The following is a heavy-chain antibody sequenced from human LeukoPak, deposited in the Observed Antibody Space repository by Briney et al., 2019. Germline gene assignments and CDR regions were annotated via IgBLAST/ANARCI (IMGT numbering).Heavy chain of an antibody. J-gene: IGHJ4*02. V-gene: IGHV4-34*01. CDR3: ASIDPTIAAAVLGNY. CDR2: INHSGNT. Sequence: SETLALPCGVYGGSFRGFYWSWIRQPPGKGLEWIGAINHSGNTNYNPSLKSRVTISVDTSKNQLSLKVSSVTAADTAVYYCASIDPTIAAAVLGNYWGQGTLVTVSS. D-gene: IGHD6-13*01. CDR1: GGSFRGFY.